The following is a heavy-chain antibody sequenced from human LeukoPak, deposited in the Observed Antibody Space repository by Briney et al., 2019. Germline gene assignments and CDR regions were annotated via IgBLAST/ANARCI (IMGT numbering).Heavy chain of an antibody. V-gene: IGHV3-21*01. CDR2: ISSSSSYI. CDR1: GFTFSSYS. CDR3: ARNSPLKYYYDSSGYLRAFDI. Sequence: KPGGSLRLSCAASGFTFSSYSMNWVRQAPGKGLEWVSSISSSSSYIYYADSVKGRFTISRDNAKNSLYLQMNSLRAEDTAVYYCARNSPLKYYYDSSGYLRAFDIWGQGTMVTVSS. J-gene: IGHJ3*02. D-gene: IGHD3-22*01.